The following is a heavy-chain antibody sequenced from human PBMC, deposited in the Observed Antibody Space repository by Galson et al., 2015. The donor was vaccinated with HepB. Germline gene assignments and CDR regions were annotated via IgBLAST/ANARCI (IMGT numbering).Heavy chain of an antibody. J-gene: IGHJ4*02. V-gene: IGHV3-30*18. CDR2: ISFDGNYK. Sequence: SLRLSCAASGFTFSSHGMHWVRQAPGKGLEWVAVISFDGNYKHYGDSVKGRFTISRDNSNNTVFLQMDSLRVEDTAVYFCAKGGDGKVTLDSWGQGNLVTVSS. CDR3: AKGGDGKVTLDS. D-gene: IGHD2/OR15-2a*01. CDR1: GFTFSSHG.